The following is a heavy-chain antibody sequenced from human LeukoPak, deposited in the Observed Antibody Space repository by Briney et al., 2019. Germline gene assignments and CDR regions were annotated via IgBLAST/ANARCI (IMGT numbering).Heavy chain of an antibody. CDR2: IKQDGSEK. D-gene: IGHD3-3*01. Sequence: PGGSLRLSCAASGFTFSSYWMSWVRQAPGKGLEWVANIKQDGSEKYYVDSVKGRFTISRDNAKNSLYLQMNSLRAEDTAVYYCARELVMEWLFSAYYFDYWGQGTLVTVSS. CDR3: ARELVMEWLFSAYYFDY. V-gene: IGHV3-7*01. CDR1: GFTFSSYW. J-gene: IGHJ4*02.